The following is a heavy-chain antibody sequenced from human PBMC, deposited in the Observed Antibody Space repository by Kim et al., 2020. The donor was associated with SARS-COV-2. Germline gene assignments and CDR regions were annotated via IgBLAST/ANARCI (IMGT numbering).Heavy chain of an antibody. J-gene: IGHJ6*02. V-gene: IGHV4-34*01. CDR3: SRGRLVYATYYYYGMDV. Sequence: SETLSLTCAVYGGSFSGYYWSWIRQPPGKGLEWIGEINHSGSTNYNPSLKSRVTISVDTSKNQFSLKLSSVTAADTAVYYCSRGRLVYATYYYYGMDVWGQGTTVTVSS. CDR1: GGSFSGYY. CDR2: INHSGST. D-gene: IGHD2-8*01.